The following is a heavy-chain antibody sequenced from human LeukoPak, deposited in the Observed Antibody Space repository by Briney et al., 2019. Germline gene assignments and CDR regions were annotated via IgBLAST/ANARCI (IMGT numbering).Heavy chain of an antibody. CDR2: INNDGSST. J-gene: IGHJ4*02. D-gene: IGHD4-17*01. V-gene: IGHV3-74*01. Sequence: GGSLRLSCAASGFTFSSYWMHWVRQAPGKGLVWVSRINNDGSSTNYADSVKGRFTISRDNAKNTLYLQMNSLRAEDTAVYYCAGEPATTTVTYPFFDYWGQGTLVTVSS. CDR3: AGEPATTTVTYPFFDY. CDR1: GFTFSSYW.